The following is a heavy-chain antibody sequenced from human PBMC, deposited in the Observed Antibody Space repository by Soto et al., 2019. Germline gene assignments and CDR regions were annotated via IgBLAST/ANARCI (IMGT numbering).Heavy chain of an antibody. D-gene: IGHD4-4*01. Sequence: QVQLVQSGAEVKKPGSSVKVSCRASGGSFRNYVMSWVRQASGQGLEWMGGIIPVFETRTYAQKFQGRVTITADASTSTVSMEMSNLRSEDSAVYFCSFHSDSNSYSRFDFWGQGTLVTVSS. CDR3: SFHSDSNSYSRFDF. CDR2: IIPVFETR. J-gene: IGHJ4*02. CDR1: GGSFRNYV. V-gene: IGHV1-69*01.